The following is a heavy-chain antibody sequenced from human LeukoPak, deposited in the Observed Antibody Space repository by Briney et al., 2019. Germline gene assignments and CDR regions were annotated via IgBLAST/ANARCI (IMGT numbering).Heavy chain of an antibody. D-gene: IGHD3-22*01. CDR1: GFTFSSYS. Sequence: GGSLRLSCAASGFTFSSYSMNWVRQAPGKGLEWVSSISTSSSYIYYADSVKGRFTISRDNAKNSLYLQMNSLRAEDTAVYYCAKQGYYYYDSSGYYGYYFDYWGQGTLVTVSS. CDR3: AKQGYYYYDSSGYYGYYFDY. J-gene: IGHJ4*02. CDR2: ISTSSSYI. V-gene: IGHV3-21*01.